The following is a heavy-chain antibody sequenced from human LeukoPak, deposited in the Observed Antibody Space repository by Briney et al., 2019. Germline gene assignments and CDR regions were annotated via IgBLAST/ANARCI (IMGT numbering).Heavy chain of an antibody. CDR3: ATGGLGFLADEIPLGDYFDY. CDR1: GYTYTGYY. D-gene: IGHD3-3*01. Sequence: ASVKVSCKASGYTYTGYYMHWVRQAPGQGLEWMGWINPNSGGTNYAQKFQGRVTMSRDTSISTAYMELSRLRSDDTAVYYCATGGLGFLADEIPLGDYFDYWGQGTLVTVSS. V-gene: IGHV1-2*02. J-gene: IGHJ4*02. CDR2: INPNSGGT.